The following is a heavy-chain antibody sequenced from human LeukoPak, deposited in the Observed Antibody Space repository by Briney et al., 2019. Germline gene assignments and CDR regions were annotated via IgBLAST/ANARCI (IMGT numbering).Heavy chain of an antibody. Sequence: PGGSLRLSCAASGFTFINAWMSWVRQAPGQGLEWVGRIKSKTGGGTTDYAAPVKGRFTISRDDSKNTLYLQMNSLKAEDTAVYYCTTDAVYYDSSGYYFLGVFWGQGTPVTVSS. J-gene: IGHJ4*02. CDR2: IKSKTGGGTT. CDR3: TTDAVYYDSSGYYFLGVF. CDR1: GFTFINAW. D-gene: IGHD3-22*01. V-gene: IGHV3-15*01.